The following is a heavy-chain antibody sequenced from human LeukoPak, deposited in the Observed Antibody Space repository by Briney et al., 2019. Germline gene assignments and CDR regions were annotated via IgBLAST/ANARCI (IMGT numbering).Heavy chain of an antibody. J-gene: IGHJ4*02. CDR3: ARDLVGVRNIVVVPAALFDY. CDR1: GFTFSSYA. D-gene: IGHD2-2*01. Sequence: GGSLRLSCAASGFTFSSYAMSWVRQAPGKGLEWVSAISGSGGSTYYADSVKGRFTISRDNAKNSLYLQMNSLRAEDTAVYYCARDLVGVRNIVVVPAALFDYWGQGTLVTVSS. CDR2: ISGSGGST. V-gene: IGHV3-23*01.